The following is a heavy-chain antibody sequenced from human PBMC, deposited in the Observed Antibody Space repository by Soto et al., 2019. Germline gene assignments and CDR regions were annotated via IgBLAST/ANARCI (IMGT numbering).Heavy chain of an antibody. V-gene: IGHV3-64*01. Sequence: EVQVVESGGGLVQPGGSLRLSCTASGFTFSTYPMHWVRQAPGKGLEYVSAISTDGSSTYYANSVKGRFTISRDNSKNTLYLQMGSLSADDMAIYYCARGIGSSRSWDYFDYWGQGTLVTVSS. D-gene: IGHD6-13*01. CDR1: GFTFSTYP. J-gene: IGHJ4*01. CDR3: ARGIGSSRSWDYFDY. CDR2: ISTDGSST.